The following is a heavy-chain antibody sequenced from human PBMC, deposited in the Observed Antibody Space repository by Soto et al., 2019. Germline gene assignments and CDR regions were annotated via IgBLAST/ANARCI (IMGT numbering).Heavy chain of an antibody. CDR3: ARVSCSSTSCYGIDY. CDR1: GLTVSANF. Sequence: HPGGSLRLSCAVSGLTVSANFMSWVRQAPGKGLEWVSVVYSGGITNYADSVKGRFTISRDNSKNTLYLQLNSLRAEDTAVYYCARVSCSSTSCYGIDYWGQGT. V-gene: IGHV3-66*01. J-gene: IGHJ4*02. CDR2: VYSGGIT. D-gene: IGHD2-2*01.